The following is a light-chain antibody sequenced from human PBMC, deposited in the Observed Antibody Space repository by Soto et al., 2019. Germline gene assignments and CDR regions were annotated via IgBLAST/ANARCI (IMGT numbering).Light chain of an antibody. CDR3: QQYWKWPIT. CDR2: GAS. J-gene: IGKJ5*01. V-gene: IGKV3-15*01. Sequence: EVMLSQSPGTLSLSPGERATLSCRASQSVSSSTYLAWYQQKPGQAPRLLIYGASTRATGIPARISGSGSGTEFTLTITSLQSEDFAVYYCQQYWKWPITFGQGTRLEIK. CDR1: QSVSSSTY.